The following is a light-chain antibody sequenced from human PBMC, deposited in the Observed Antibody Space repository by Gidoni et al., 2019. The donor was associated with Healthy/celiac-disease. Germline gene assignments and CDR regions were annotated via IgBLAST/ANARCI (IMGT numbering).Light chain of an antibody. Sequence: SSELTQDPAVSVALGQTVKIKCQGDSRRSYYASWYQQKPGPSPVLVIYGKNNRPSWIPARFSGSSSGNTASLTITGAQAEDEADYYCNSRDSSGNPYVFGTGTKVTVL. J-gene: IGLJ1*01. CDR3: NSRDSSGNPYV. V-gene: IGLV3-19*01. CDR1: SRRSYY. CDR2: GKN.